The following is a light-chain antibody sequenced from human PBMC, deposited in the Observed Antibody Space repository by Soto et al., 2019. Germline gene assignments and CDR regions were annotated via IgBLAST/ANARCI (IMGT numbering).Light chain of an antibody. CDR3: ASSDDILSGHWV. CDR1: TSNIGTNY. V-gene: IGLV1-47*01. CDR2: RTN. Sequence: QCVLTQPPSACETPGQRVTISCSGGTSNIGTNYVYWYQHLPGRAPKLLIYRTNQRPSGVPDRFSGSKSGTSASLAISGLRSEDEADYYCASSDDILSGHWVFGGGTKLTVL. J-gene: IGLJ3*02.